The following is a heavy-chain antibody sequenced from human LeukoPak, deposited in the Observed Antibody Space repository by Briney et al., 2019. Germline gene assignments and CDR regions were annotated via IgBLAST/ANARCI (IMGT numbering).Heavy chain of an antibody. V-gene: IGHV4-39*01. Sequence: PSETLSLTCTVSGGSINSSSYYWGWIRQPPGKGLEWIGSIYYSGSTYYNPSLKSRVTISVDTSKNQFSLKLSSVTAADTAVYYCARLVLLWFGELLYYFDYWGQGTLVTVSS. CDR2: IYYSGST. CDR1: GGSINSSSYY. J-gene: IGHJ4*02. CDR3: ARLVLLWFGELLYYFDY. D-gene: IGHD3-10*01.